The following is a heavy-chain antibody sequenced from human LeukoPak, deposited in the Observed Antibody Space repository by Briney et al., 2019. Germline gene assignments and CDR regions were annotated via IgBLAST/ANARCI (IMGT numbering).Heavy chain of an antibody. V-gene: IGHV4-30-2*01. CDR1: GGSISSGGYY. CDR3: ARGRRTAMALSYYYYYYYMDV. CDR2: IYHSGST. D-gene: IGHD5-18*01. Sequence: SETLSLTCTVSGGSISSGGYYWSWIRQPPGKGLEWIGYIYHSGSTYYNPSLKSRVTISVDRSKNQFSLKLSSVTAADTAVYYCARGRRTAMALSYYYYYYYMDVWGKGTTVTVSS. J-gene: IGHJ6*03.